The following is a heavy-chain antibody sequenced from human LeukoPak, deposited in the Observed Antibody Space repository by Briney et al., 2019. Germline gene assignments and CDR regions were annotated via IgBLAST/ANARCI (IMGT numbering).Heavy chain of an antibody. CDR3: ARFEYSSSSFDY. J-gene: IGHJ4*02. CDR2: IYHSGST. V-gene: IGHV4-61*01. Sequence: SETLSLTCTVSGGSVSSGSYYWSWIRQPPGKGLEWIGYIYHSGSTYYNPSLKSRVTISVDRSKNQFSLKLSSVTAADTAVYYCARFEYSSSSFDYWGQGTLVTVSS. D-gene: IGHD6-6*01. CDR1: GGSVSSGSYY.